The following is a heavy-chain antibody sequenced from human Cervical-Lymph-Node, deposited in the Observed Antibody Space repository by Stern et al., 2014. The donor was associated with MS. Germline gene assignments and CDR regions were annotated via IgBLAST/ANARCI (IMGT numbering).Heavy chain of an antibody. V-gene: IGHV5-51*01. D-gene: IGHD4-17*01. CDR2: IYPGDSDA. J-gene: IGHJ6*02. Sequence: EVQLVESGAEVKKPGESLKISCKGSGYSFTSYWIGWVRQMPGKGLEWMGIIYPGDSDARYSPSFQGQVTISADKSISTAYLQWSSLKASDTAMYYCARSYGDYDYYYGMDVWGQGTTVTVSS. CDR1: GYSFTSYW. CDR3: ARSYGDYDYYYGMDV.